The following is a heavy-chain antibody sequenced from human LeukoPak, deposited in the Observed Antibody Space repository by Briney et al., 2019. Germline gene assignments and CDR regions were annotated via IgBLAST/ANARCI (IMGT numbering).Heavy chain of an antibody. J-gene: IGHJ4*02. CDR3: ARCSSTSCYTPFDY. CDR1: GYTFTSNG. CDR2: ISAYNDNT. Sequence: GASVKVSCKASGYTFTSNGISWVRQAPGQGLEWMGWISAYNDNTNYAQKVQGRVTMTTDTSTSTAYMELRSLRSDDTAVYYCARCSSTSCYTPFDYWGQGTLVTVSS. D-gene: IGHD2-2*02. V-gene: IGHV1-18*01.